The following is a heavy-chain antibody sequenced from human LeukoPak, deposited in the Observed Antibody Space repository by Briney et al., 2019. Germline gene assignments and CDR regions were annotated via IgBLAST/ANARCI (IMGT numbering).Heavy chain of an antibody. Sequence: PSETLSLTCTVSGGSISSYYWSWIRQPPGKGLEWIGYIYYSGSTNYNPSLKSRVTISVDTSKNQFSLKLSSVTAADTAVYYCARGLYTPSKGGVIFDPWGQGTLVTVSS. CDR3: ARGLYTPSKGGVIFDP. CDR1: GGSISSYY. D-gene: IGHD2/OR15-2a*01. CDR2: IYYSGST. V-gene: IGHV4-59*01. J-gene: IGHJ5*02.